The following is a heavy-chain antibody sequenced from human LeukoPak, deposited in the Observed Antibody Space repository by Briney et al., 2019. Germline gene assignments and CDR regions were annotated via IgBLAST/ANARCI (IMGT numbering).Heavy chain of an antibody. Sequence: SVKVSCKASGGTFSSYAISWVRQAPGQGLEWMGGIIPILGTANYAQKFQGRVTITADESTSTAYMELSSLRSEDTAVYYCARVLPFTFTVAGTTGVFDYWGQGTLVTVSS. CDR2: IIPILGTA. J-gene: IGHJ4*02. CDR1: GGTFSSYA. CDR3: ARVLPFTFTVAGTTGVFDY. V-gene: IGHV1-69*01. D-gene: IGHD6-19*01.